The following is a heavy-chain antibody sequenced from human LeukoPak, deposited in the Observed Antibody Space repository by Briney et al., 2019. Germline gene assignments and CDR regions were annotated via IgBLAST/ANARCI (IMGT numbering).Heavy chain of an antibody. CDR2: ISGSGGST. CDR1: GFPFNSYW. D-gene: IGHD3-10*01. V-gene: IGHV3-23*01. J-gene: IGHJ4*02. Sequence: GGSLRLSCAASGFPFNSYWMTWVRQAPGKGLEWVSAISGSGGSTYYADSVKGRFTISRDNSKNTLYLQMNSLRAEDTAVYYCAKPPHYYGSGARYWGQGTLVTVSS. CDR3: AKPPHYYGSGARY.